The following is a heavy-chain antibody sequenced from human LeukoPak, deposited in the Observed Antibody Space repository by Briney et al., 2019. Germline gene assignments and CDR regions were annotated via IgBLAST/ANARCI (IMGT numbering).Heavy chain of an antibody. Sequence: SETLSLTCTVSGGSISSSSYYWGWIRQPPGKGLEWIGSIYYSGSTYYNPSLKSRVTISVDTSKNQFSLKLSSVTAADTAVYYCASNSDCDWLPFDYWGQGTLVTVSS. CDR2: IYYSGST. CDR3: ASNSDCDWLPFDY. V-gene: IGHV4-39*01. D-gene: IGHD3-9*01. J-gene: IGHJ4*02. CDR1: GGSISSSSYY.